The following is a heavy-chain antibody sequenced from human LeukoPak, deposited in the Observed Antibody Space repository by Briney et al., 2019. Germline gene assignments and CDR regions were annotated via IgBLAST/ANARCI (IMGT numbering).Heavy chain of an antibody. D-gene: IGHD4-11*01. V-gene: IGHV4-39*07. Sequence: SETLSLTCTVSGGSISSSSYYWGWIRQPPGKGLEWIGSIYYSGSTYYNPSLKSRVTISVDTSKNQFSLKLSSVTAADTAVYYCARGPTVIYYMDVWGKGTTVTVSS. CDR3: ARGPTVIYYMDV. CDR2: IYYSGST. CDR1: GGSISSSSYY. J-gene: IGHJ6*03.